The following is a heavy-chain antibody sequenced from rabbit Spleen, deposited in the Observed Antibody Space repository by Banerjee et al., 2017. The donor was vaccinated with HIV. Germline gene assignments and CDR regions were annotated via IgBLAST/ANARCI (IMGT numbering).Heavy chain of an antibody. CDR3: ARDLVAVIGWNFSL. Sequence: LEESGGGLVKPGGTLTLTCTVSGFSFSSSAWIYWVRQAPGKGLEWIACIYTSTGTTYYANWAKGRFTISKTSSTTVTLQMTSLTAADTATYFCARDLVAVIGWNFSLWGPGTLVTVS. CDR2: IYTSTGTT. CDR1: GFSFSSSAW. V-gene: IGHV1S45*01. J-gene: IGHJ4*01. D-gene: IGHD1-1*01.